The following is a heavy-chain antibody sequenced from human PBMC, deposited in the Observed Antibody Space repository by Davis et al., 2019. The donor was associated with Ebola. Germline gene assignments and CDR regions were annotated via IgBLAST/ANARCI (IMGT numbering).Heavy chain of an antibody. J-gene: IGHJ4*02. D-gene: IGHD4-23*01. CDR2: IFHSGTT. Sequence: MPSETLSLTCTVSGGPISSLNWWSWVRQPPGKGLEWIGEIFHSGTTNYNPSLKSRVSISVDKSKNQFSLRVNSVTAADTAVYFCVREGHDYGVNAYDYWGQGTLVTVSS. CDR1: GGPISSLNW. CDR3: VREGHDYGVNAYDY. V-gene: IGHV4-4*02.